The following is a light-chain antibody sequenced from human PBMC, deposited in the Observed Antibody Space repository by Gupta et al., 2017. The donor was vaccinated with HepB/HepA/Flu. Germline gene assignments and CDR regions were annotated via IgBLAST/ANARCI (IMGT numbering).Light chain of an antibody. CDR1: QNSSDY. V-gene: IGKV1-33*01. J-gene: IGKJ4*01. CDR3: QQYDDLPLS. Sequence: DIQITQSPSSLSASVGDRVIITCPASQNSSDYLNWYQQKPGKAPTLLIYGASSLATGVPSRFSGSGSGTDFTLTISSLQPEDIATYFCQQYDDLPLSFGGGTKVEI. CDR2: GAS.